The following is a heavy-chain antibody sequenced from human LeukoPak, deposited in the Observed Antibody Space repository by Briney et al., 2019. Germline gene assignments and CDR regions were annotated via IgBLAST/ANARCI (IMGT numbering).Heavy chain of an antibody. D-gene: IGHD3-22*01. CDR1: GFTFSSYA. CDR3: VKYYDSSGSYYFDY. Sequence: GGSLRLSCAASGFTFSSYAMSWVRQAPGKGLAWVSTISGSGASTYYADSVKGRFTISRDNSKITLYLQMNSLRAEDTAVYYCVKYYDSSGSYYFDYWGQGTLVTVSS. J-gene: IGHJ4*02. CDR2: ISGSGAST. V-gene: IGHV3-23*01.